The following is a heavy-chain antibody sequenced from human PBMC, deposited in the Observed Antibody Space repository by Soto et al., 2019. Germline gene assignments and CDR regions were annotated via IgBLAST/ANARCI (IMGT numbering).Heavy chain of an antibody. Sequence: PGGSLRLTCAASGFTLSSYAMSWVRQAPGKGLEWVSAISGSGGSTYYADSVKGRFTISRDNSKNTLYLQMNSLRAEDTAVYYCAKVQVVRGRFDPWGQGTLVTVSS. J-gene: IGHJ5*02. CDR3: AKVQVVRGRFDP. CDR2: ISGSGGST. V-gene: IGHV3-23*01. CDR1: GFTLSSYA. D-gene: IGHD6-13*01.